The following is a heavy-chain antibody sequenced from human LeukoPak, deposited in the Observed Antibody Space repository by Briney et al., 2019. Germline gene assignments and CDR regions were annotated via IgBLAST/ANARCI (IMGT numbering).Heavy chain of an antibody. V-gene: IGHV3-7*04. Sequence: QAGGSLRLSCAASGFTFSSYWMSWVRQAPGKGLEWVATIRQDGSQKYYVDSVKGRFTISRDNAKNSLYLQMNSLRAEDTAVYYCARGVRIAVAGYIDYWGQGTLVTVSS. D-gene: IGHD6-19*01. CDR3: ARGVRIAVAGYIDY. J-gene: IGHJ4*02. CDR1: GFTFSSYW. CDR2: IRQDGSQK.